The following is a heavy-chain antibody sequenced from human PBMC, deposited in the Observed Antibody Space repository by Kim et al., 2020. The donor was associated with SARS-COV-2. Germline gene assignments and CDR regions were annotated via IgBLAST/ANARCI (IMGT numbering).Heavy chain of an antibody. D-gene: IGHD6-25*01. J-gene: IGHJ4*02. V-gene: IGHV3-23*01. CDR1: GFTFSSYG. Sequence: GGSLRLSCAASGFTFSSYGMDWVRQAPGKGLEWFSGIGGGGGRTYYADSVRGRFTISRDKSKNTLYLQMYSLRAEDTAVYYCAKGPDFSDWGQGTLVTVSS. CDR3: AKGPDFSD. CDR2: IGGGGGRT.